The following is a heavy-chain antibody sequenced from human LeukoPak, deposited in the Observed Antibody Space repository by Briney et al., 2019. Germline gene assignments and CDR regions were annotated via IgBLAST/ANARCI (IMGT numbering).Heavy chain of an antibody. CDR3: ARDRGRSLTGQNYGLDV. CDR2: INHSGST. J-gene: IGHJ6*02. CDR1: GGSFSGYY. V-gene: IGHV4-34*09. Sequence: SETLSLTCAVYGGSFSGYYWSWIRQPPGKGLEWIGEINHSGSTNYNPSLKSRVTISADTSKNQFSLKLSSVTAADTAVYYCARDRGRSLTGQNYGLDVWGQGTTVTVSS. D-gene: IGHD3-9*01.